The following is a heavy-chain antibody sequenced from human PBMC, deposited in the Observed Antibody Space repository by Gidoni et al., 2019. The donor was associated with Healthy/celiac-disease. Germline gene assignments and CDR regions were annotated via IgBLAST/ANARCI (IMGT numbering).Heavy chain of an antibody. CDR3: ARPSSIAARPPSDYYYGMDV. CDR2: ISSSSSTI. J-gene: IGHJ6*02. V-gene: IGHV3-48*02. CDR1: GFTFSSYS. D-gene: IGHD6-6*01. Sequence: EVQLVESGGGLVQPGGSLRLSCAASGFTFSSYSMNWVRQAPGKGLEWVSYISSSSSTISYADSVKGRFTISRDNAKNSLYLQMNSLRDEDTAVYYCARPSSIAARPPSDYYYGMDVWGQGTTVTVSS.